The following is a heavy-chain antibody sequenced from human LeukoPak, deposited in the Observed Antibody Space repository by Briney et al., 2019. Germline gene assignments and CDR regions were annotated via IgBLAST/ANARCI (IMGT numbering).Heavy chain of an antibody. V-gene: IGHV1-2*02. D-gene: IGHD6-6*01. Sequence: ASVKVSCKASGYTFTGYYMHWVRQAPGQGLEWMGWINPNSGGTNYAQKFQGRVTMTRDTSISTAYMELSRLRSDDTAVYYCARAVIAARLYYYYYGMDVWGQGTTVTVSS. J-gene: IGHJ6*02. CDR1: GYTFTGYY. CDR3: ARAVIAARLYYYYYGMDV. CDR2: INPNSGGT.